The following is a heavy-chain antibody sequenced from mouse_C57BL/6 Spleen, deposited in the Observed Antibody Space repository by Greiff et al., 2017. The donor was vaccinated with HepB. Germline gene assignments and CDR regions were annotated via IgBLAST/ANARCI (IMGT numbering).Heavy chain of an antibody. D-gene: IGHD1-1*01. CDR1: GYAFSSYW. CDR3: ARGGYGSSYGY. CDR2: IYPGDGDT. V-gene: IGHV1-80*01. Sequence: VKLMESGAELVKPGASVKISCKASGYAFSSYWMNWVKQRPGKGLEWIGQIYPGDGDTNYNGKFKGKATLTADKSSSTAYMQLSSLTSEDSAVYFCARGGYGSSYGYWGQGTTLTVSS. J-gene: IGHJ2*01.